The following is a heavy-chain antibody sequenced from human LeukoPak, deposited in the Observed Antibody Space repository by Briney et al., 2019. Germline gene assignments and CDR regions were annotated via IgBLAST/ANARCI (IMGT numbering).Heavy chain of an antibody. CDR1: GYTFTSYG. Sequence: ASVKVSYKASGYTFTSYGISWVRQAPGQGLESMGWISAYNGNTNYAQKLQGRVTMTTDTSTSTAYMELRSLRSDDTAVYYCARGRPITGTTGSVDYWGQGTLVTVSS. V-gene: IGHV1-18*01. D-gene: IGHD1-20*01. CDR2: ISAYNGNT. CDR3: ARGRPITGTTGSVDY. J-gene: IGHJ4*02.